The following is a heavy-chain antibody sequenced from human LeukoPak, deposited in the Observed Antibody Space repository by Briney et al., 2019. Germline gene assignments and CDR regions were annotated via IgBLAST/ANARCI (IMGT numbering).Heavy chain of an antibody. D-gene: IGHD2-8*01. Sequence: ASVKVSCKASGYTFTSYGISWARQAPGQGLEWMGWISAYNGNTNYAQKLQGRVTMTTDTSTSTAYMELRSLRSDDTAVYYCARGRETPGVYYYYYYMDVWGKGTTVTVSS. V-gene: IGHV1-18*01. J-gene: IGHJ6*03. CDR1: GYTFTSYG. CDR2: ISAYNGNT. CDR3: ARGRETPGVYYYYYYMDV.